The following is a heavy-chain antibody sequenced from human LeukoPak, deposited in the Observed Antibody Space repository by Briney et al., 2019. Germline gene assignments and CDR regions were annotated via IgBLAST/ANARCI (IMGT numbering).Heavy chain of an antibody. Sequence: GGSLRPSCAASGFTFSSYGMHWVRQAPGKGLEWVAFIRYDGSNKYYADSVKGRFTISRDNSKNTLYLQMNSLRAEDTAVYYCAKDRPGYSSSWFWFDPWGQGTLVTVSS. J-gene: IGHJ5*02. CDR2: IRYDGSNK. D-gene: IGHD6-13*01. CDR1: GFTFSSYG. V-gene: IGHV3-30*02. CDR3: AKDRPGYSSSWFWFDP.